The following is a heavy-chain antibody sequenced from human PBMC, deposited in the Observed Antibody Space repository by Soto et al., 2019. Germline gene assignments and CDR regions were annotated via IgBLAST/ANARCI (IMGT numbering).Heavy chain of an antibody. Sequence: GSLRLSCAASGFTFSSYSMNWVRQAPGKGLEWVSSISSSSSYIYYADSVKGRYTISRDNSKSTVYLELNNLSAEDTAVYHCAKNQGVELVPLATVDWFDPWGQGSVVTVSS. J-gene: IGHJ5*02. V-gene: IGHV3-21*04. CDR2: ISSSSSYI. CDR3: AKNQGVELVPLATVDWFDP. CDR1: GFTFSSYS. D-gene: IGHD1-26*01.